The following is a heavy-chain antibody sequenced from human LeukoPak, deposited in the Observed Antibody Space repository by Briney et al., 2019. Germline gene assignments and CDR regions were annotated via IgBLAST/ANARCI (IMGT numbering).Heavy chain of an antibody. CDR3: ARHRGRITIPSFDP. CDR2: IYYSGST. J-gene: IGHJ5*02. V-gene: IGHV4-59*08. Sequence: SETLSLTCTVSGGSISSYYWSWIRQPSGKGLEWIGYIYYSGSTNYNPSLKSRVTISVDTSKNQFSLKLSSVTAADTAVYYCARHRGRITIPSFDPWGQGTLVTVSS. D-gene: IGHD3-3*01. CDR1: GGSISSYY.